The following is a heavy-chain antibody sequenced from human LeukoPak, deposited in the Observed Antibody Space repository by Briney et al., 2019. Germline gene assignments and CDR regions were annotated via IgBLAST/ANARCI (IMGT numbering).Heavy chain of an antibody. Sequence: SETLSLTCTVSGGSISSYYWSWIRQPAGKGLEWIGRIYTSGSTNYNPSLKSRVTMSVDTSKNQFSLKLSSVTAADTAVCYCASAQRITMVRGVPYYYYYMDVWGKGTTVTVSS. J-gene: IGHJ6*03. D-gene: IGHD3-10*01. CDR3: ASAQRITMVRGVPYYYYYMDV. CDR2: IYTSGST. V-gene: IGHV4-4*07. CDR1: GGSISSYY.